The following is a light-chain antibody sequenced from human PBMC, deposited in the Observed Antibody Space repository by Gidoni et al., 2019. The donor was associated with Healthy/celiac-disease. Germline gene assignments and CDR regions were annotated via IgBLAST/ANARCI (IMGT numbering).Light chain of an antibody. CDR3: QQRSNWPPYT. CDR1: QSVSSY. CDR2: DAS. V-gene: IGKV3-11*01. Sequence: EIVLTQSPATLSLSPGERATLSCRASQSVSSYLAWYQQKPGQAHRLLIYDASNRATGIPARFSGSGSGTDFTLTISSLEPEDFAAYYCQQRSNWPPYTFGQGTKLEIK. J-gene: IGKJ2*01.